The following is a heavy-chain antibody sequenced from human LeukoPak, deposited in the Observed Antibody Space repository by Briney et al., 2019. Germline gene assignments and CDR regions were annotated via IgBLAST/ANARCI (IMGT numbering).Heavy chain of an antibody. J-gene: IGHJ4*02. V-gene: IGHV4-59*01. CDR1: GGSISTYY. CDR3: ASGGNYYGLFDY. CDR2: IHYSGST. D-gene: IGHD1-26*01. Sequence: PSETLSLTCTVSGGSISTYYWSWIRQPPGKGLEWIGYIHYSGSTNHNPSLKSRVTISVDTPKNQFSLRLSSVTTADTAVYYCASGGNYYGLFDYWGQGTLVTVSS.